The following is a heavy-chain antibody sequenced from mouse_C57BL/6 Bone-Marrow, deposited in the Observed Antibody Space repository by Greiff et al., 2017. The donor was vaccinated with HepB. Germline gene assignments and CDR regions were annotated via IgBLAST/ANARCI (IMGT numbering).Heavy chain of an antibody. CDR3: ARWEVLRPSFAY. V-gene: IGHV1-61*01. CDR2: IYPSDSET. Sequence: VQLQQSGAELVRPGSSVKLSCKASGYTFTSYWMDWVKQRPGQGLEWIGNIYPSDSETHYNQKFKDKATLTVDKSSSTAYMQLSSLTSEDSAVYYCARWEVLRPSFAYWGQGTLVTVSA. D-gene: IGHD1-2*01. J-gene: IGHJ3*01. CDR1: GYTFTSYW.